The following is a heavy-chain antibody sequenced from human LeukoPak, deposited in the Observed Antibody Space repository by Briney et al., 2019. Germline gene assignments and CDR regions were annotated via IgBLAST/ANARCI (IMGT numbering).Heavy chain of an antibody. J-gene: IGHJ4*02. Sequence: GGSLRLSCAASGFTFSTYGMSWVRQAPGKGLEWVSASSGSDGSTYYADSVKGRFTISRDHSKNTLYLQLNSLRAEDTAVYYCARSLGELSLAAAYWGQGILVTVSS. CDR1: GFTFSTYG. V-gene: IGHV3-23*01. CDR2: SSGSDGST. CDR3: ARSLGELSLAAAY. D-gene: IGHD3-16*02.